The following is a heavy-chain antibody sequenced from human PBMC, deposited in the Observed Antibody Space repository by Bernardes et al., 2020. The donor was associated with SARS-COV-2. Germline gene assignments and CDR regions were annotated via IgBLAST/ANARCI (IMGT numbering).Heavy chain of an antibody. CDR2: IYYSGST. V-gene: IGHV4-59*01. Sequence: SETLSLTCTVSGGSISSYYWSWIRQPPGKGLEWIGYIYYSGSTNYNPSLKSRVTISVDTSKNQFSLKLSSVTAADTAVYYCARSSGYYDFLRGIYYYYGMDVWGQGTTVTVSS. CDR3: ARSSGYYDFLRGIYYYYGMDV. CDR1: GGSISSYY. J-gene: IGHJ6*02. D-gene: IGHD3-3*01.